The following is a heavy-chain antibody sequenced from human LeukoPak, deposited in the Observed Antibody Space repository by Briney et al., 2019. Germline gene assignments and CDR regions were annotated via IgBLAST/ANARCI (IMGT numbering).Heavy chain of an antibody. D-gene: IGHD4-11*01. CDR3: ARGQDSSKTGY. V-gene: IGHV4-34*01. CDR1: GASFSGYY. J-gene: IGHJ4*02. CDR2: IHPSGST. Sequence: SETLSLTCAVYGASFSGYYWSWIRQPPGEGLEWIGEIHPSGSTNYNPSPKSRVTISADTSQNQFSLRLTSVTAADTAVYYCARGQDSSKTGYWGQGTLVAVSS.